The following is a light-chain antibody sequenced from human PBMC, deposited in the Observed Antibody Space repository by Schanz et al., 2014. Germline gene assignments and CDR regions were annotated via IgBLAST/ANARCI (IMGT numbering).Light chain of an antibody. V-gene: IGLV2-11*01. CDR2: DVS. CDR1: SSDVGGYNY. Sequence: QSVLTQPASVSGSPGQSITISCTGTSSDVGGYNYVSWYQQHPGKAPKLMIYDVSRRPSGVPDRFSGSKSGNTASLTISGLQAEGEADYYCCSYAGNYTRVFGGGTKRTVL. J-gene: IGLJ2*01. CDR3: CSYAGNYTRV.